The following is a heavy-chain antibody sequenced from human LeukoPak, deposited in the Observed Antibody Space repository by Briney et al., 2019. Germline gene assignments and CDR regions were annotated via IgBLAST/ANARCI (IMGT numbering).Heavy chain of an antibody. CDR3: ARVGGPAASFDY. J-gene: IGHJ4*02. V-gene: IGHV4-59*01. CDR1: GGSISSYY. D-gene: IGHD2-2*01. CDR2: IYYSGST. Sequence: PSETLSLTCTVSGGSISSYYWSWIRQPPGKGLEWIGYIYYSGSTNYNPSLKSRVTISVDTSKNQFSLKLSSVTAADTAVYYCARVGGPAASFDYWGQGTLVTVSS.